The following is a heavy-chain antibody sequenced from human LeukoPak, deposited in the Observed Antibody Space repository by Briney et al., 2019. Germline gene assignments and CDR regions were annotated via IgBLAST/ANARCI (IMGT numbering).Heavy chain of an antibody. V-gene: IGHV3-30*02. CDR1: GFTFSSYG. Sequence: PGGSLRLSCAASGFTFSSYGIHWVRQAPGKGLEWVAFIRYDGSNQYYADSVKGRFTISRDNSKNTLYLQMNNLRAEDTAVYYCARVYYDSSGYHDAFDIWGQGTMVTVSS. J-gene: IGHJ3*02. D-gene: IGHD3-22*01. CDR2: IRYDGSNQ. CDR3: ARVYYDSSGYHDAFDI.